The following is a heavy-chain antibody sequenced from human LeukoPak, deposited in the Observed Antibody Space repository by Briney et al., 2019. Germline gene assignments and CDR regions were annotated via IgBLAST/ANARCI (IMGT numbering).Heavy chain of an antibody. CDR3: ARAKSIAAAHFDY. CDR2: INPNSGGT. J-gene: IGHJ4*02. CDR1: GYTFTGYY. V-gene: IGHV1-2*02. D-gene: IGHD6-13*01. Sequence: ASVKVSCKASGYTFTGYYMHWVRQAPGQGLEWMGWINPNSGGTNYAQKFQGRVTMTRETSISTAYMELSRLRSDDTAVYYCARAKSIAAAHFDYWGQGTLVTVSS.